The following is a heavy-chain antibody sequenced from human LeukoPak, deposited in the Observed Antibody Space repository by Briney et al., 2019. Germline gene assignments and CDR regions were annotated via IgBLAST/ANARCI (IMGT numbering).Heavy chain of an antibody. CDR1: GGSISSSSYY. CDR3: ARDSSGWQHDAFDI. J-gene: IGHJ3*02. V-gene: IGHV4-39*07. D-gene: IGHD6-19*01. Sequence: PSETLSLTCTVSGGSISSSSYYWGWIRQPPGKGLEWIGSIYYSGSTYYNPSLKSRVTISVDTSKNQFSLKLSSVTAADTAVYYCARDSSGWQHDAFDIWGQGTMVTVSS. CDR2: IYYSGST.